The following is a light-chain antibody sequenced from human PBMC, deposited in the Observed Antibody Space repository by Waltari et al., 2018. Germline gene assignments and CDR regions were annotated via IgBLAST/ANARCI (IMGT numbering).Light chain of an antibody. V-gene: IGKV3-15*01. J-gene: IGKJ4*01. CDR2: DAS. CDR1: ETLSKK. Sequence: ETVMTQSTATLSVSPGERVTLNCMAGETLSKKLAWYQYKYGQAPRLLIYDASTRATGIPPRFSGSGSGTEFTLTISSLQPEDFALYYCQQYNYWPPLTFGGGTNVEI. CDR3: QQYNYWPPLT.